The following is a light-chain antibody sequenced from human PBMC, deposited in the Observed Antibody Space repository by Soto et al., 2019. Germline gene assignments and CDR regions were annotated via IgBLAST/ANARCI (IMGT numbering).Light chain of an antibody. V-gene: IGLV2-23*01. CDR2: EXX. CDR3: CSYGGSYV. Sequence: QSALTQPASVSGSPGQSITISCTGTSSDVGSYNLVSWYQQHPGKAPKVMIYEXXXXPSGVSNRFSGSKSGNTASLTISGXXXXXXADYYCCSYGGSYVFGTGTKLTVL. CDR1: SSDVGSYNL. J-gene: IGLJ1*01.